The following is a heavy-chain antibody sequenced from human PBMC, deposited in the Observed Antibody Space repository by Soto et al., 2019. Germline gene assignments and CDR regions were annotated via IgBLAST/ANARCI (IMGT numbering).Heavy chain of an antibody. CDR3: ARRGRGVPAAPQYYFDY. D-gene: IGHD2-2*01. V-gene: IGHV4-59*01. J-gene: IGHJ4*02. CDR2: IYYSGST. Sequence: QVQLQESGPGLVKPSETLSLTCTVSGGSISSYYWSWIRQPPGKGLEWIGYIYYSGSTNYNPSLKSRVTISVDTAKNQFSLKLSSVTAADTAVYYCARRGRGVPAAPQYYFDYWGQGTLVTVSS. CDR1: GGSISSYY.